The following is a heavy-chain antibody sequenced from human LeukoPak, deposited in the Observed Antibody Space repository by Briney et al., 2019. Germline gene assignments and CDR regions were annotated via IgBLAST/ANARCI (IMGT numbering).Heavy chain of an antibody. CDR2: ISAYNGNT. CDR3: ARVRSDIVVVPAAIRNWFDP. Sequence: ASVKVSCKASGYTFTNYGISWVRQAPGQGLEWMGWISAYNGNTNYAQKLQGRVTMTTDTSTSTAYMELRSLRSDDTAVYYCARVRSDIVVVPAAIRNWFDPWGQGTLVTVSS. V-gene: IGHV1-18*01. J-gene: IGHJ5*02. CDR1: GYTFTNYG. D-gene: IGHD2-2*01.